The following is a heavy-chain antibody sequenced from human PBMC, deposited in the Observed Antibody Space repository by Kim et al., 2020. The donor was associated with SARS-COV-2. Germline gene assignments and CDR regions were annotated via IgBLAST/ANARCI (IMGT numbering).Heavy chain of an antibody. CDR3: ATHTQEHQLKQAVAGSDY. CDR2: ISGSGGST. J-gene: IGHJ4*02. V-gene: IGHV3-23*01. CDR1: GFTFSSYA. Sequence: GGSLRLSCAASGFTFSSYAMSWVRQAPGKGLEWVSAISGSGGSTYYADSVKGRFTISRDNSKNTLYLQMNSLRAEDTAVYYCATHTQEHQLKQAVAGSDYWGQGTLVTVSS. D-gene: IGHD6-19*01.